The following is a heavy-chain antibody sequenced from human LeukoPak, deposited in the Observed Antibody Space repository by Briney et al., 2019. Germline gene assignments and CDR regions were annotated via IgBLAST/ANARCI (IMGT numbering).Heavy chain of an antibody. CDR1: GFTFSSYE. CDR2: ISGSGDVT. D-gene: IGHD2-8*01. J-gene: IGHJ4*02. V-gene: IGHV3-23*01. Sequence: GGSLRLSCAASGFTFSSYEMNWVRQAPGKGLEWVSAISGSGDVTYYADSVKGRFTISRDNSKNTLYLQMNSLRAEDTAVYYCAKDMLGGDYWGQGTLVSVSS. CDR3: AKDMLGGDY.